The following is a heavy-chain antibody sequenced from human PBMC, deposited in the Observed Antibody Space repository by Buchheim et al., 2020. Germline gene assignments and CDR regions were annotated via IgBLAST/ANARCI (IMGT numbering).Heavy chain of an antibody. J-gene: IGHJ6*02. V-gene: IGHV3-7*01. CDR3: ARPPRPSGWYIEFGYYYYYGMDV. CDR1: GFTFSSYW. Sequence: EVQLVESGGGLVQPGGSLRLSCAASGFTFSSYWMSWVRQAPGKGLEWVANIKQDGSEKYYVDSVKGRFTISRDNAKNSLYLQMNSLRAEDTAVYYCARPPRPSGWYIEFGYYYYYGMDVWGQGTT. CDR2: IKQDGSEK. D-gene: IGHD6-19*01.